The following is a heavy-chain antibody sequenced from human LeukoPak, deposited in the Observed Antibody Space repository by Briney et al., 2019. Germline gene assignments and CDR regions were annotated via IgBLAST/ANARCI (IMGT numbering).Heavy chain of an antibody. D-gene: IGHD1-26*01. CDR1: SGSISDNNYF. CDR3: ARGPVGGATYYDGDAFDI. V-gene: IGHV4-39*07. J-gene: IGHJ3*02. Sequence: SETLSLTCTVSSGSISDNNYFWGWIRQPPGKGLEWIGSIYYSGSTYYNPSLKSRVTISLDTSKNQFSLKLSSVTAVDTAVYYCARGPVGGATYYDGDAFDIWGQGTMVTVSS. CDR2: IYYSGST.